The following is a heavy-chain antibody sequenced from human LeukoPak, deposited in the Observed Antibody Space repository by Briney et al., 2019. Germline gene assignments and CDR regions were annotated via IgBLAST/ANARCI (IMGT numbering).Heavy chain of an antibody. V-gene: IGHV4-34*01. CDR2: INHSGST. J-gene: IGHJ4*02. CDR1: GGSFSGYY. Sequence: SSETLSLTCAVYGGSFSGYYWSWIRQPPGKGLEWIGEINHSGSTNYNPSLKSRVIISVDTSKNQFSLKLSSVTAADTAVYYCARHQYGDYYFDYWGQGTLVTVSS. D-gene: IGHD4-17*01. CDR3: ARHQYGDYYFDY.